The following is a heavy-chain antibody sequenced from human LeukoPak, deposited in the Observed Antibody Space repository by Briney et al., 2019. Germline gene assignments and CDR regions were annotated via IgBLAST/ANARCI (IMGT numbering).Heavy chain of an antibody. CDR1: GFTFSTNA. J-gene: IGHJ4*02. CDR3: AKDGTTTITFDY. CDR2: ISGSGGST. V-gene: IGHV3-23*01. D-gene: IGHD1-1*01. Sequence: GGSLRLSCAASGFTFSTNAMIWVRQAPGKELQYVSVISGSGGSTHYRDSVKGRFTISRDNSKNTLYLQMNSLRVEDTAVYYCAKDGTTTITFDYWGQGTLVTVSS.